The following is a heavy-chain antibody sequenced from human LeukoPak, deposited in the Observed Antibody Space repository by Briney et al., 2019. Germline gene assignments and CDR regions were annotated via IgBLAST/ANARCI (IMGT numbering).Heavy chain of an antibody. Sequence: PSETLSLTCTVSGGSLSSGGYFWSWIRQPPGKGLEWIGYIYHSGSTYYNPSLKSRVTISVDRSKNQFSLKLSSVTAADTAVYYCARESVTTVTTRWFDPWGQGTLVTVSS. V-gene: IGHV4-30-2*01. CDR3: ARESVTTVTTRWFDP. CDR2: IYHSGST. J-gene: IGHJ5*02. D-gene: IGHD4-11*01. CDR1: GGSLSSGGYF.